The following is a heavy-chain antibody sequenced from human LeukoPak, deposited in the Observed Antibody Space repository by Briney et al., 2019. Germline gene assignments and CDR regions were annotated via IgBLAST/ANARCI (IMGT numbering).Heavy chain of an antibody. J-gene: IGHJ3*02. V-gene: IGHV3-66*01. CDR2: IYSGGST. CDR1: GFTVSSNY. Sequence: PGGSLRLSCAASGFTVSSNYMSWVRRAPGKGLEWVSVIYSGGSTYYADSVKGRFTISRDNSKNTLYLQMNSLRAEDTAVYYCASGVRWSTLDAFDIWGQGTMVTVSS. D-gene: IGHD3-10*01. CDR3: ASGVRWSTLDAFDI.